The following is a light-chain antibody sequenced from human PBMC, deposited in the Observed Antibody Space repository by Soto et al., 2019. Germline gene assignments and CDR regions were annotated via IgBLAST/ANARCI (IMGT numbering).Light chain of an antibody. CDR2: DAS. J-gene: IGKJ3*01. CDR1: QSIGSY. V-gene: IGKV3-11*01. CDR3: QQRSIWPLT. Sequence: EIVLTQSLYSLSLSPGERATLFCRASQSIGSYLVWFQQKPGQAPRLLFYDASKRATDIPARFSGSGSGTDFTLTISSLEPEDFAVYYCQQRSIWPLTFGPGTKVDVK.